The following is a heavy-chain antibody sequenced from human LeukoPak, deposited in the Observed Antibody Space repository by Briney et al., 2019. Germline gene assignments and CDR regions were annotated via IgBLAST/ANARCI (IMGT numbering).Heavy chain of an antibody. D-gene: IGHD1-1*01. V-gene: IGHV3-73*01. Sequence: GGSLRLSCAASGFTFSGSAMHWVRQASGKGLEWVGRIRSKANSYATAYAASVKGRFTISRDDSKNTAYLQMNSLKTEDTAVYYCVYGTYYYYGMDVWGQGTTVTVSS. J-gene: IGHJ6*02. CDR1: GFTFSGSA. CDR3: VYGTYYYYGMDV. CDR2: IRSKANSYAT.